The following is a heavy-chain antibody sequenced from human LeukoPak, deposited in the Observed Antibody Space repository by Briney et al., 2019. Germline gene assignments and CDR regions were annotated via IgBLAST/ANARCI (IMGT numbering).Heavy chain of an antibody. J-gene: IGHJ4*02. D-gene: IGHD6-19*01. Sequence: VREAPEQRLEWMGGIIPIFGTANYAQKFQGRVTITADESTSTAYMELSSLRSEDTAVYYCAQGSGWQGPVDYWGQGTLVTVSS. CDR2: IIPIFGTA. CDR3: AQGSGWQGPVDY. V-gene: IGHV1-69*01.